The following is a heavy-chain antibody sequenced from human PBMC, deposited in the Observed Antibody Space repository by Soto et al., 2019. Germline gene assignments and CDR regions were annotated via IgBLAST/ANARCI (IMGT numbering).Heavy chain of an antibody. V-gene: IGHV4-30-2*01. CDR3: ARENRLEYYFDY. D-gene: IGHD1-1*01. CDR2: IYHSGST. J-gene: IGHJ4*02. CDR1: GGSISSGGYS. Sequence: SETLSLTCAVSGGSISSGGYSWSWIRQPPGKGLEWIGYIYHSGSTYYNPSLKSRVTISVDRSKNQFSLKLSSVTAADTAVYYGARENRLEYYFDYWGQGTLVTVSS.